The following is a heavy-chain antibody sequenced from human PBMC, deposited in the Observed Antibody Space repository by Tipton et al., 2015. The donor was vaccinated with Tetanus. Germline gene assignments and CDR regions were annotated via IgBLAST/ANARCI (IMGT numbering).Heavy chain of an antibody. CDR2: INASGGST. Sequence: QLVQSGAEVKKPGASVKVSCKASGYTFTSYYMHWVRQAPGQGLEWMRIINASGGSTSYAQKFQGRVTMTRDTSTSTVYMELSSLRSEDTAVYYCARDLDGSSWTNWFDPWGQGTLVTVSS. CDR3: ARDLDGSSWTNWFDP. CDR1: GYTFTSYY. J-gene: IGHJ5*02. D-gene: IGHD6-13*01. V-gene: IGHV1-46*01.